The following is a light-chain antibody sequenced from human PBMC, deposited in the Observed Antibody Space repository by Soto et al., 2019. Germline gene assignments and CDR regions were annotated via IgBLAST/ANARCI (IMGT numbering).Light chain of an antibody. Sequence: DVVMTQSPLSLPVTLGQSASISCTSSQSLVYADGNTYLNWLQQRPGQSPRRLIYKVFNRDSGVPDRFSGSASGREFTLTISRVEAEDIGVYYCMQTAHWPYTFGRGNKWEIK. CDR3: MQTAHWPYT. CDR1: QSLVYADGNTY. V-gene: IGKV2-30*01. J-gene: IGKJ2*01. CDR2: KVF.